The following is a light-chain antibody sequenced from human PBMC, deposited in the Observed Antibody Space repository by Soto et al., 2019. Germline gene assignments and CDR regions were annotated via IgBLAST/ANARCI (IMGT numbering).Light chain of an antibody. J-gene: IGLJ1*01. V-gene: IGLV2-23*01. Sequence: QSALAEPAAVSVSPRQSTTSSCTRTSGFVGSFSLVSWYQKHPGKAPKVMISEGHRRPSGVPDRFSGSTSVNSASLKISGLQADDEADYYCCLYIGATTYVVGTGTKVTVL. CDR2: EGH. CDR3: CLYIGATTYV. CDR1: SGFVGSFSL.